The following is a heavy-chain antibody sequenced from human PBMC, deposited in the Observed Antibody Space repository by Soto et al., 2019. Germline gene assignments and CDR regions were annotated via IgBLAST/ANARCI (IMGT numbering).Heavy chain of an antibody. V-gene: IGHV4-61*01. Sequence: GTLYLTCTVSGGSVSSGSYFWSWIRQPPGKGLEWLGYIYYTGNTNYNPSLKSRLTISVDSSKNQFSLKLSSATAADTAVYYCAREKTGDLTFFDSWGQGTLVTVSS. J-gene: IGHJ4*02. CDR3: AREKTGDLTFFDS. CDR2: IYYTGNT. CDR1: GGSVSSGSYF. D-gene: IGHD3-16*01.